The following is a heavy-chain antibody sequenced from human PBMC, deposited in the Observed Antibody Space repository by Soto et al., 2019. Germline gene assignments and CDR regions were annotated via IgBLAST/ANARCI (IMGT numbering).Heavy chain of an antibody. Sequence: SETLSLTCTVSGGSISSGDYYWSWIRHPPGKGLEWIGYIYYSGSTYYNPSLKSRVTISVDTSKNQFSLKLSSVTAADTAVYYCARAPDYYDSSGSLGNYYYGMDVWGQGTTVTVSS. J-gene: IGHJ6*02. CDR2: IYYSGST. V-gene: IGHV4-30-4*01. CDR3: ARAPDYYDSSGSLGNYYYGMDV. D-gene: IGHD3-22*01. CDR1: GGSISSGDYY.